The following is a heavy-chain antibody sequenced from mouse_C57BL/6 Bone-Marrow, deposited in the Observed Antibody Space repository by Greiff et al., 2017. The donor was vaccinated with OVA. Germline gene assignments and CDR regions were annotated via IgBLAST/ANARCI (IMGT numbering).Heavy chain of an antibody. V-gene: IGHV1-54*01. CDR2: INPGSGGT. Sequence: QVQLQQSGAELVRPGTSVKVSCKASGYAFTNYLIEWVKQRPGQGLEWIGVINPGSGGTNYNEKFKGKATLTADQSSSTAYMQLSSLTSEDSAVYFCARGRGYDGYPNFDYWGQGTTLTVSS. J-gene: IGHJ2*01. D-gene: IGHD2-3*01. CDR3: ARGRGYDGYPNFDY. CDR1: GYAFTNYL.